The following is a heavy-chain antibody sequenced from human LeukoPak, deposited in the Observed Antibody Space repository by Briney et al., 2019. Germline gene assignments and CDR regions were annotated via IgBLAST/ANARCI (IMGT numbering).Heavy chain of an antibody. D-gene: IGHD3-22*01. CDR1: GGSISSYY. CDR3: ARGGSITNDDSSGYYYYYYYYMDV. CDR2: IYYSGST. Sequence: SETLSLTCTVSGGSISSYYCSWIRRPPGKGLEWIGYIYYSGSTNYNPSLTSRVTISVDTSKSQFSLKLSSVTAADTAVYYCARGGSITNDDSSGYYYYYYYYMDVWGKGTTVTISS. V-gene: IGHV4-59*01. J-gene: IGHJ6*03.